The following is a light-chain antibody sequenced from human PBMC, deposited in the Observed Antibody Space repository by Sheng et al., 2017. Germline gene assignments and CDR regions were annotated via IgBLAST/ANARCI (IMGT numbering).Light chain of an antibody. J-gene: IGKJ2*03. CDR1: QSGSGD. CDR3: QQYGSSLYS. V-gene: IGKV3-20*01. Sequence: EIMMTQSPATLSVSPGERVTLSCRASQSGSGDLAWYQQRPGQPPRLLIYGASSRATGIPDRFSGSGSGTDFTLTISRLEPEDFAVYYCQQYGSSLYSFGQGTKLEIK. CDR2: GAS.